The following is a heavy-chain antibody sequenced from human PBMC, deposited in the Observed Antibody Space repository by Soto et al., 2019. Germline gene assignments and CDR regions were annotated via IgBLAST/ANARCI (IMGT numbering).Heavy chain of an antibody. Sequence: QVQLVQSGAEVKKPGSSVKVSCKASGGTFSSYAISWVRQAPGQGLEWMGGIIPIFGTANYAQKFQGRVTITADESTSTAYMELSSLRSEDTAVYYCARLGCSSTSCYLYYYYGMDVWGQGTTVTVSS. CDR3: ARLGCSSTSCYLYYYYGMDV. D-gene: IGHD2-2*01. CDR1: GGTFSSYA. V-gene: IGHV1-69*01. CDR2: IIPIFGTA. J-gene: IGHJ6*02.